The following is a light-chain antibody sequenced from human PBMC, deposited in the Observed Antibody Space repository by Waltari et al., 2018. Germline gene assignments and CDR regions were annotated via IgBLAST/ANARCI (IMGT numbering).Light chain of an antibody. Sequence: EFVLTQSPATPSLSLGDRAALSCRASQGVGTSVGWYQQRPGQAPRPLVYDASNRATGIPARFSGSGSGTDFTLTISSLETEDFAVYYWQQRDKWVTFGPGTTVEIK. V-gene: IGKV3-11*01. CDR1: QGVGTS. CDR2: DAS. CDR3: QQRDKWVT. J-gene: IGKJ3*01.